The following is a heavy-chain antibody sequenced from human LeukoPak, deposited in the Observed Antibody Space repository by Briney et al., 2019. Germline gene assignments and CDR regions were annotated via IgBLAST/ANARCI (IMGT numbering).Heavy chain of an antibody. CDR3: TRVGCSSTSCYFNY. J-gene: IGHJ4*02. V-gene: IGHV3-49*04. D-gene: IGHD2-2*01. CDR1: GFTFGDYA. Sequence: GGSLRLSCTASGFTFGDYAMSWVRQAPGKGLEWVGFIRSKAYGGTTEYAASVKGRFTISRDDSKSIAYLQMNSLKTEDTAVYYYTRVGCSSTSCYFNYWGQGTLVTVSS. CDR2: IRSKAYGGTT.